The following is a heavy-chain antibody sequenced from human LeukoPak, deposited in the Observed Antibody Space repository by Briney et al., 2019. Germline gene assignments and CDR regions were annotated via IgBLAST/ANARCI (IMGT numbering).Heavy chain of an antibody. CDR3: ARGGSFVGYDFWSGYPGDAFDI. CDR2: INWNGGST. CDR1: GFTFDDYG. V-gene: IGHV3-20*04. Sequence: GGSLRLSCAASGFTFDDYGMSWVRQAPGKGLEWVSGINWNGGSTGYADSVKGRFTISRDNAKNSLYLQMNSLRAEDTALYYCARGGSFVGYDFWSGYPGDAFDIWGQGTMVTVSS. J-gene: IGHJ3*02. D-gene: IGHD3-3*01.